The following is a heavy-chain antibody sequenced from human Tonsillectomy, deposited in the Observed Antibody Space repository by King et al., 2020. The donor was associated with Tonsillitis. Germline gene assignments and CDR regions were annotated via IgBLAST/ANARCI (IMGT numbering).Heavy chain of an antibody. D-gene: IGHD1-26*01. V-gene: IGHV3-30*04. CDR3: TRGGQGELLWYFDS. CDR2: ISYDENNK. CDR1: GFTFSDYA. Sequence: VQLVESGRGLVQPGRSLRLSCAASGFTFSDYAMHWVRQAPGKGLEWVSVISYDENNKYYADSVKGRFTISRDNSKNTLYLQMNFLRTEDSAMYFCTRGGQGELLWYFDSWGQGTLVTVSS. J-gene: IGHJ4*02.